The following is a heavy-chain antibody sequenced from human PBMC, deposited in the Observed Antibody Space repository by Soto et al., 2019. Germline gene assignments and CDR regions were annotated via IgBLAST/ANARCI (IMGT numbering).Heavy chain of an antibody. CDR3: ARGIDTYGMDV. CDR2: IGTAGDT. CDR1: GFTFSSYD. D-gene: IGHD3-16*02. J-gene: IGHJ6*02. V-gene: IGHV3-13*04. Sequence: EVQLVESGGGLVQPGGSLRLSCAASGFTFSSYDMHWVRQATGKGLEWVSAIGTAGDTYYPGSVKGRFTISRENGKNSLYLQMNSLRAGDTAVYYFARGIDTYGMDVWGQGTTVTVSS.